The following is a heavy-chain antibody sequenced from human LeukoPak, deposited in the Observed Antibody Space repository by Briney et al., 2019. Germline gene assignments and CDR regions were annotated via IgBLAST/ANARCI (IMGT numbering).Heavy chain of an antibody. V-gene: IGHV6-1*01. J-gene: IGHJ6*03. CDR1: GDSVSSNSAA. CDR3: ARGGTYSSGWYLSPQSLGLWYYYYYMDV. D-gene: IGHD6-19*01. CDR2: TYYRSKWYN. Sequence: SQTLSLTCAISGDSVSSNSAAWNWIRQSPSRGLEWLGRTYYRSKWYNDYAVSVKSRITVNPDTSKNQFSLQLNSVTPEDTAVYYCARGGTYSSGWYLSPQSLGLWYYYYYMDVWGKGTTVTISS.